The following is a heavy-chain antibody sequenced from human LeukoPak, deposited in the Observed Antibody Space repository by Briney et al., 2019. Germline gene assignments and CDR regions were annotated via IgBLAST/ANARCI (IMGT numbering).Heavy chain of an antibody. Sequence: GRCLSLSRAASIFNFSTFWMACVPDAPGKGLECVANIQTDGSLKHYTDSMEGGFTNSRDNARSRLYLQIKSLRAEDTALYYCVRDSDDQGKSGVLSDYYDYLDIWGHGTMVTVSS. D-gene: IGHD3-22*01. CDR2: IQTDGSLK. V-gene: IGHV3-7*01. CDR3: VRDSDDQGKSGVLSDYYDYLDI. J-gene: IGHJ3*02. CDR1: IFNFSTFW.